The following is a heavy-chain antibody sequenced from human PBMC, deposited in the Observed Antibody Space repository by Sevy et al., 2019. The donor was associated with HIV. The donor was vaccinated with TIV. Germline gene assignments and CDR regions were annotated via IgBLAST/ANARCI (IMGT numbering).Heavy chain of an antibody. CDR3: VTLYYFGSGNSYYFDY. V-gene: IGHV5-51*01. CDR1: GYSFTSYW. D-gene: IGHD3-10*01. Sequence: VESLKISCKGSGYSFTSYWIGWVRQMPGKGLEWMGIIHPTDSDARYSPSFQGQVTISADKSISTAYLQWSSLRASDTAMYYCVTLYYFGSGNSYYFDYWGQGTLVTVSS. CDR2: IHPTDSDA. J-gene: IGHJ4*02.